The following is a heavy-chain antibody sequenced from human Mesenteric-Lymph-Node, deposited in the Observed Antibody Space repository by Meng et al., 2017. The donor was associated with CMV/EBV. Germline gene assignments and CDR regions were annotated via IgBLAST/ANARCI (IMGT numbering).Heavy chain of an antibody. J-gene: IGHJ5*02. CDR1: GGPISSAGHY. CDR3: ARDSRGYSYGMIDT. D-gene: IGHD5-18*01. Sequence: SGGPISSAGHYWSWLRQHPGKGLEWIGYIYSSDNMHYNPSLESRVTMSVDTSKNQFSLRLTSVTAADTAVYYCARDSRGYSYGMIDTWGQGTLVTVSS. CDR2: IYSSDNM. V-gene: IGHV4-31*02.